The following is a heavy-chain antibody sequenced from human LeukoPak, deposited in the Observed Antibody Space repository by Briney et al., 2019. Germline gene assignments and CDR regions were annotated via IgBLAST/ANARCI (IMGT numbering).Heavy chain of an antibody. V-gene: IGHV4-59*01. Sequence: SETLSLTCAVSGGPMSGYFWTWIRQPPEKGLEWIGYMKYGGNTRYNPSLKSRVTISVDMSENQFSLKLSSVIAADTAVYYCARGDSNGYFYYWGQGTLVSVSS. D-gene: IGHD3-22*01. CDR1: GGPMSGYF. J-gene: IGHJ4*02. CDR2: MKYGGNT. CDR3: ARGDSNGYFYY.